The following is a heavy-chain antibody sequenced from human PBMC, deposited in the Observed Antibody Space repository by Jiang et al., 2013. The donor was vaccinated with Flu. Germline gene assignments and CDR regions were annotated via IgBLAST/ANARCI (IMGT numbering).Heavy chain of an antibody. J-gene: IGHJ6*02. Sequence: GPGLVKPSETLSLTCTVSGGSISSSSHYWGWIRQPPGKGLEWIGSIYYNGNTYYNPSLKSRVTISVDTSKNQFSLRLRSVTAADTAVYYCARLHCSSATCYSMKSGMDVWGQGTTVSVSS. D-gene: IGHD2-15*01. CDR3: ARLHCSSATCYSMKSGMDV. CDR2: IYYNGNT. CDR1: GGSISSSSHY. V-gene: IGHV4-39*01.